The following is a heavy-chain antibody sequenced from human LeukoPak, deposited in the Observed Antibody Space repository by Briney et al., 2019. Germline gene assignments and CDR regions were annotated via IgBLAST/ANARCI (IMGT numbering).Heavy chain of an antibody. D-gene: IGHD6-13*01. CDR2: ILYDGSNK. CDR3: AREGYSSTRGFDY. CDR1: GFTFSTYA. J-gene: IGHJ4*02. Sequence: PGGSLRLSCAASGFTFSTYAMHWVRQAPGKGLEWAALILYDGSNKYYADSVKGRFTISRDNSKNTLYLQMNSLRAEDTAVYYCAREGYSSTRGFDYWGQGTLVTVSS. V-gene: IGHV3-30*04.